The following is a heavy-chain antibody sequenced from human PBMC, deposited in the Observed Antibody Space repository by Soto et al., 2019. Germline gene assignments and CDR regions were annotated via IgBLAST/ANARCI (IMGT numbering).Heavy chain of an antibody. CDR1: GGSFKSGSYS. CDR2: VYHTGRT. CDR3: ARDFAYFDS. V-gene: IGHV4-61*01. D-gene: IGHD3-3*01. J-gene: IGHJ4*02. Sequence: HVQLQESGPGLVKPSETLSLTCTVSGGSFKSGSYSWSWIRQPPGKGLEWIGYVYHTGRTSYNPSLKSRFSISMDTSKNQFSLNLDSVTAADTAVYFCARDFAYFDSWGQGTLVTVSS.